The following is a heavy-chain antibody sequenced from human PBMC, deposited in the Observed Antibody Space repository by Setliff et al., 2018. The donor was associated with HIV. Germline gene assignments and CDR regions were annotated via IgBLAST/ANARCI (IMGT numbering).Heavy chain of an antibody. Sequence: PSATLSLTCTVSGDSVSSASYYWSWIRQPPGKGLEWIGYIYYSGTTKYNPSLKSRVTISVDTSKNQFSLKLSSVTAADTAVYYCASEAWTSYRSSSGYYYYYMDVWGKGTTVTVSS. CDR2: IYYSGTT. D-gene: IGHD6-6*01. J-gene: IGHJ6*03. CDR3: ASEAWTSYRSSSGYYYYYMDV. V-gene: IGHV4-61*01. CDR1: GDSVSSASYY.